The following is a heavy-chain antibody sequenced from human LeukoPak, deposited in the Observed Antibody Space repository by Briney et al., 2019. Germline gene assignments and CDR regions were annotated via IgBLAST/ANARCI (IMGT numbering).Heavy chain of an antibody. V-gene: IGHV3-43D*03. D-gene: IGHD3-10*01. CDR2: ISYNGGST. Sequence: GGSLRLSCAASGFTFDDYAMHWVRQVPGKGLEWVSLISYNGGSTYYADSVKGRLTISRDNNKKSLYMQMNSLRGEETGLYYCAKGGYGSGSYRGGFDYWGQGTLVTVSS. CDR3: AKGGYGSGSYRGGFDY. CDR1: GFTFDDYA. J-gene: IGHJ4*02.